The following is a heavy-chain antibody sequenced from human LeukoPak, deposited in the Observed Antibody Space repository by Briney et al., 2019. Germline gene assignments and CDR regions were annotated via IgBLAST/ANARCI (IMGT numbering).Heavy chain of an antibody. CDR3: AREQRGYSGYDSNY. CDR1: GGSFSGYY. CDR2: INHSGST. Sequence: SETLSLTCAVYGGSFSGYYWSWIRQPPGKGLEWIGEINHSGSTNYNPSLKSRVTISVDTSKNQFSLKLSSVTAADTAVYYCAREQRGYSGYDSNYWGQGTLATVSS. D-gene: IGHD5-12*01. J-gene: IGHJ4*02. V-gene: IGHV4-34*01.